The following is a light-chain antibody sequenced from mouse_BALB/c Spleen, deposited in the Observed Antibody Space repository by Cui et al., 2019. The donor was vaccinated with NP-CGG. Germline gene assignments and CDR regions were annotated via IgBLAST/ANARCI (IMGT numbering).Light chain of an antibody. J-gene: IGLJ1*01. CDR2: GTN. V-gene: IGLV1*01. CDR1: TGAVTTSNY. Sequence: QAGVTSESALTTSPGETVTLTCRSSTGAVTTSNYANWVQEKPDHLFTGLIGGTNNRAPGVPARFSGSLIGDKAALTITGAQTEDEAIYFCALWYSNHWVFGGGTKLTVL. CDR3: ALWYSNHWV.